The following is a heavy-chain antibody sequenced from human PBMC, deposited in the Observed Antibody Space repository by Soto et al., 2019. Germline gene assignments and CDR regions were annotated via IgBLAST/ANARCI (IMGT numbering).Heavy chain of an antibody. J-gene: IGHJ6*02. V-gene: IGHV1-2*02. Sequence: ASVRVSCKASGYTFTGYYMHWVGQAPGQGLEWMGWINPNSGGTNYAQKFQGRVTMTRDTSISTAYMELSRLRSDDTAVYYCARDGTRSSLYGYYYYGLDVWGQGTTVTVSS. D-gene: IGHD6-13*01. CDR3: ARDGTRSSLYGYYYYGLDV. CDR2: INPNSGGT. CDR1: GYTFTGYY.